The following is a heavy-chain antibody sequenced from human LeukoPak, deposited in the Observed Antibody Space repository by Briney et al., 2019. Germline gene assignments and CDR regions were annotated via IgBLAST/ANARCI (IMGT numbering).Heavy chain of an antibody. CDR3: VRGTGY. CDR2: TSSNGDNT. Sequence: QPGGSLRLSCSVSGFTFSTYVMHWVRQAPGKGLEYVSATSSNGDNTYYADSVKGRFTISRDNSKNTLYLQMSSLRADDTAVYYCVRGTGYWGQGTLVTVSS. J-gene: IGHJ4*02. V-gene: IGHV3-64D*06. CDR1: GFTFSTYV.